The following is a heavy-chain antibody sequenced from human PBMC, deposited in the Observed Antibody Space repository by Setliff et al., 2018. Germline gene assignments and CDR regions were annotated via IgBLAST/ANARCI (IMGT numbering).Heavy chain of an antibody. J-gene: IGHJ5*02. Sequence: SETLSLTCTVSGGSISSHYWGWIRQPPGKGLEWIGSIYYSGSTNYNPSLKSRVTISVDTSKNQFSLKLSSVTAADTAVYYCARRSGWPNWFDPWGQGTLVTVSS. V-gene: IGHV4-39*07. CDR2: IYYSGST. CDR1: GGSISSHY. D-gene: IGHD6-19*01. CDR3: ARRSGWPNWFDP.